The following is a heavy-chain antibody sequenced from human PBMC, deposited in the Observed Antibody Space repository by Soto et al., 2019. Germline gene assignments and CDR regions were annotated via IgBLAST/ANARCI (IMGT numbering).Heavy chain of an antibody. CDR2: IYPGDSDI. CDR1: GYIFTNYW. J-gene: IGHJ4*02. CDR3: ARHQNGNWALDY. Sequence: AESLKISCKGSGYIFTNYWLDWVRQTPGRGLAWMGIIYPGDSDIRYSPSFEGQVTISADKSISPAYLQWTSLQASDTAMYYCARHQNGNWALDYWVQGTLVT. D-gene: IGHD1-7*01. V-gene: IGHV5-51*01.